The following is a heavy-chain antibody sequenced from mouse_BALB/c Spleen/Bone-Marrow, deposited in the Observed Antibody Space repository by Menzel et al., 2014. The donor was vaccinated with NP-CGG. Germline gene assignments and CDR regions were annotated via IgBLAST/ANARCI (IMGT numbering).Heavy chain of an antibody. CDR3: ARPRQLGLPYYFDY. D-gene: IGHD3-2*01. J-gene: IGHJ2*01. V-gene: IGHV1-14*01. CDR2: INPYNDGT. Sequence: EVQLVESGPELVKPGASVKMSCKASGYTFTSYVMHWVKQKPGQGLEWIGYINPYNDGTKYNEKFKGKATLTSDKSSSTAYMELSSPTSEDSAVYYCARPRQLGLPYYFDYWGQGTTLTVSS. CDR1: GYTFTSYV.